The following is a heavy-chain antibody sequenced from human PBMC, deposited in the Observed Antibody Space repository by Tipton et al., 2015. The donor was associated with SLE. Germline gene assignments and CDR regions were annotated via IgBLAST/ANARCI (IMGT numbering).Heavy chain of an antibody. V-gene: IGHV3-30*02. CDR1: GFTFNNYG. D-gene: IGHD2-8*01. CDR2: IRHDGSAK. CDR3: ASIQGNTNPHGF. J-gene: IGHJ4*02. Sequence: SLRLSCAASGFTFNNYGMHWVRQAPGRGLQWVAFIRHDGSAKYYADSLQGRFSVSRDNSENTLSLQMNSLRFEDTAIYYCASIQGNTNPHGFWGQGTLVTVSS.